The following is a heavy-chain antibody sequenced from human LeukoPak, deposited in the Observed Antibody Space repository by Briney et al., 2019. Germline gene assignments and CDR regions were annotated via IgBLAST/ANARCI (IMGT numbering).Heavy chain of an antibody. CDR3: AKESRVVVVPAAEYGYYFDY. CDR1: GFTFSSYG. CDR2: ISYDGSNK. D-gene: IGHD2-2*01. Sequence: GGSLGLSRAASGFTFSSYGMHWVRQAPGKGLEWVAVISYDGSNKYYADSVKGRFTISRDNSKNTLYLQMNSLRAEDTAVYYCAKESRVVVVPAAEYGYYFDYWGQGTLVTVSS. J-gene: IGHJ4*02. V-gene: IGHV3-30*18.